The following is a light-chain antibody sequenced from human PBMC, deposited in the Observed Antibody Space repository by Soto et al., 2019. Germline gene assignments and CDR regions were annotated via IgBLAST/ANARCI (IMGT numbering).Light chain of an antibody. CDR2: DVN. CDR3: ASYTSHTTLI. J-gene: IGLJ2*01. Sequence: QSALTQPASVSGSPGQSITISCTGSCSDIGAYNYVSWYRQVPGKAPKLMINDVNNRPSGVSSRFSGSKSGNTASLTISGLQAEDEADYYCASYTSHTTLIFGGGTKLTVL. CDR1: CSDIGAYNY. V-gene: IGLV2-14*01.